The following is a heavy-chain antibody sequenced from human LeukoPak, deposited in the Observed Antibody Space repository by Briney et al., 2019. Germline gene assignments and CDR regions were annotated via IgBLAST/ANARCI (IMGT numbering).Heavy chain of an antibody. CDR1: GFTFSDYY. V-gene: IGHV4-34*01. CDR2: INHSGST. D-gene: IGHD6-13*01. CDR3: AGGGYSSSWSLGYYFDY. J-gene: IGHJ4*02. Sequence: GSLRLSCAASGFTFSDYYMSWIRQPPGKGLEWIGEINHSGSTNYNPSLKSRVTISVDTSKNQFSLKLSSVTAADTAVYYCAGGGYSSSWSLGYYFDYWGQGTLVTVSS.